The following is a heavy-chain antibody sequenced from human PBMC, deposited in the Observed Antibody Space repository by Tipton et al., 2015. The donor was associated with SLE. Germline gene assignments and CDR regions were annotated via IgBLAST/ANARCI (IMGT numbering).Heavy chain of an antibody. CDR2: ISYDGSNK. V-gene: IGHV3-30-3*02. CDR3: AKSVAGYNRGYYYFYYGMDV. CDR1: GFSFSSYA. J-gene: IGHJ6*02. D-gene: IGHD6-13*01. Sequence: SLRLSCAASGFSFSSYAMHWVRQAPGKGLEWVAVISYDGSNKYHADSVKGRFTISRDNSKNTLYLQMNSLRAEDTAVYYCAKSVAGYNRGYYYFYYGMDVWGQGTTVTVSS.